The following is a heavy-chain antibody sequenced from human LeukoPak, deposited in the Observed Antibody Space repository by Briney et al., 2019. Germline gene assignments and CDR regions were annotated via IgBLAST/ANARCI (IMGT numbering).Heavy chain of an antibody. J-gene: IGHJ3*02. CDR1: GFTFTNYG. D-gene: IGHD1-26*01. CDR3: AKERASMGADAFDI. V-gene: IGHV3-30*18. CDR2: ISFDGRIE. Sequence: GGSLRLSCAASGFTFTNYGMHWVRQAPGKGLEWVAIISFDGRIEYYVDSVKGRFTISRDKSKSTLYLQMNSLRPEDTAVYYCAKERASMGADAFDIWGQGTMVTVSS.